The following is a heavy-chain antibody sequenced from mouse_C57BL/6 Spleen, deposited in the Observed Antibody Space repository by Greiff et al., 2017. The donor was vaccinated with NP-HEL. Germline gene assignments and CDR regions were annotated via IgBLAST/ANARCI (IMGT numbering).Heavy chain of an antibody. CDR2: INPNNGGT. CDR3: ARRGFITTVVAQDYAMDY. Sequence: EVKLVESGPELVKPGASVKIPCKASGYTFTDYNMDWVKQSHGKSLEWIGDINPNNGGTIYNQKFKGKATLTVDKSSSTAYMELRSLTSEDTAVYYCARRGFITTVVAQDYAMDYWGQGTSVTVSS. J-gene: IGHJ4*01. V-gene: IGHV1-18*01. CDR1: GYTFTDYN. D-gene: IGHD1-1*01.